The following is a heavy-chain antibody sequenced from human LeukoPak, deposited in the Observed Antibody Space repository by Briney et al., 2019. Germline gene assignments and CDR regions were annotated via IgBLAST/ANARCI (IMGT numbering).Heavy chain of an antibody. D-gene: IGHD6-13*01. CDR1: GGSISSSSYY. CDR3: ANQRGYSDSWYSPFDR. CDR2: IYYSGST. V-gene: IGHV4-39*07. J-gene: IGHJ4*02. Sequence: SETLSLTCTVSGGSISSSSYYWGWIRQPPGKGLEWIGSIYYSGSTYYNPSLKSRVTISVGTSKNQFSLKLSSVTAADTAVYYCANQRGYSDSWYSPFDRWGQGTLVTVSS.